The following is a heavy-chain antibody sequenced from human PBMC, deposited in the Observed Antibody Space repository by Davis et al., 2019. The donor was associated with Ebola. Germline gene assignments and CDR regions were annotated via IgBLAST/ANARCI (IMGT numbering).Heavy chain of an antibody. CDR2: ISSSSSYI. J-gene: IGHJ6*02. CDR1: GFTFSSYS. Sequence: GESLKISCAASGFTFSSYSMNWVRQAPGKGLELVSSISSSSSYIYYADSVKGRFTISRDNAKNSLYLQMNSLRAEDTAVYYCARVESMAVAGYYYYYNGMDVWGQGTTVTVSS. V-gene: IGHV3-21*01. D-gene: IGHD6-19*01. CDR3: ARVESMAVAGYYYYYNGMDV.